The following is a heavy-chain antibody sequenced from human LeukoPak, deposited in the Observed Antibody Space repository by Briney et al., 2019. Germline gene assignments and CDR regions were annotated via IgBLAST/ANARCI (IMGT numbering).Heavy chain of an antibody. CDR3: ARVRWGNYYYYYGMDV. CDR1: GGTFSSYT. D-gene: IGHD7-27*01. V-gene: IGHV1-69*02. Sequence: GSSVKVSCKASGGTFSSYTISWVRQAPGQGLEWMGRIIPILGIANYAQKFQGRVTITADKSMSTAYMELSSLRSEDTAVYYCARVRWGNYYYYYGMDVWGQGTTVTVSS. CDR2: IIPILGIA. J-gene: IGHJ6*02.